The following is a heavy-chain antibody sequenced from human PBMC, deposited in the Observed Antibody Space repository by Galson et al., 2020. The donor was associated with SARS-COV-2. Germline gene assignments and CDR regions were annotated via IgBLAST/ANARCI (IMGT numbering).Heavy chain of an antibody. CDR3: AKVAGGYSGSWYGHFDS. J-gene: IGHJ4*02. Sequence: GGSLRLSCAASGFIFDDYAMHWVRQAPGKGLEWVSLISWDGDTTKYADSVKGRFIISRDNSKYSLYLQMKSLRPDDTALYYCAKVAGGYSGSWYGHFDSWGQGTLVSVSS. CDR1: GFIFDDYA. D-gene: IGHD6-13*01. V-gene: IGHV3-43D*04. CDR2: ISWDGDTT.